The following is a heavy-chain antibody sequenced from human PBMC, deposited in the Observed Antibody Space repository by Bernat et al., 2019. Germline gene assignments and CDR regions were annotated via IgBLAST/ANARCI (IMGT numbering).Heavy chain of an antibody. CDR2: IYYSGST. CDR3: ASTLEVGATYY. D-gene: IGHD1-26*01. CDR1: GGSISSSSYY. Sequence: QLQLQESGPGLVKPSETLSLTCTVSGGSISSSSYYWGWLRQPPGKGLEWIGSIYYSGSTYYNPSLESRVTISVDTSKNQFSLKLSSVTAADTAVYYCASTLEVGATYYWGQGTLVTVSS. V-gene: IGHV4-39*01. J-gene: IGHJ4*02.